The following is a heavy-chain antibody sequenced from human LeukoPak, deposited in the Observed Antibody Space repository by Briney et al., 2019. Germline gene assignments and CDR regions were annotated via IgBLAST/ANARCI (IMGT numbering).Heavy chain of an antibody. J-gene: IGHJ3*02. D-gene: IGHD3-10*01. CDR3: ASDEGERDDAFDI. CDR1: GYTFTGYY. CDR2: INPNSGGT. Sequence: AAVKVSCKASGYTFTGYYMHWVRQAPGQGLEWMGWINPNSGGTNYAQKFQGRVTMTRDTSISTAYMELSRLRSDDTAVYYCASDEGERDDAFDIWGQGTMVTVSS. V-gene: IGHV1-2*02.